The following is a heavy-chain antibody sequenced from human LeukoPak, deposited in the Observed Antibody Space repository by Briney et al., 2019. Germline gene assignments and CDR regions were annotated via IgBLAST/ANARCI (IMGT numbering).Heavy chain of an antibody. J-gene: IGHJ4*02. CDR3: VVSIQAAAIPAFDS. V-gene: IGHV1-2*02. D-gene: IGHD6-25*01. CDR2: INPKNGGT. CDR1: GYNFAHN. Sequence: GASVKVSCKASGYNFAHNIHWVRQAPGPGHEFMGWINPKNGGTKYAQNFQGRVTMTRDTSISTVYMELSSLGPDDTAVYYCVVSIQAAAIPAFDSWGQGTLVTVSS.